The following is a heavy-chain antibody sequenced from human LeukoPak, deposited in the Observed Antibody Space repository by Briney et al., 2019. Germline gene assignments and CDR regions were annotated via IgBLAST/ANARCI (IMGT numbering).Heavy chain of an antibody. D-gene: IGHD6-19*01. CDR2: ISWDGGST. CDR3: AKGYSSGWFENWFDP. Sequence: PGGSLRLSCAASGFTFDDYAMLWVRQAPGKGLEWVSLISWDGGSTYYADSVKGRFTISRDNSKNSLYLQMNSLRAEDTALYYCAKGYSSGWFENWFDPWGQGTLVTVSS. V-gene: IGHV3-43D*04. J-gene: IGHJ5*02. CDR1: GFTFDDYA.